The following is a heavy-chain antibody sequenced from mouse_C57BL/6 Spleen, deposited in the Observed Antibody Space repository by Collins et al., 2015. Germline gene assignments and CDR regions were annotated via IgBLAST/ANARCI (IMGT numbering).Heavy chain of an antibody. J-gene: IGHJ2*01. V-gene: IGHV8-12*01. CDR3: ARSPITTVVDY. D-gene: IGHD1-1*01. CDR2: IYWDDDK. CDR1: GFSLSTSGMG. Sequence: QVTLKESGPGILQPSQTLSLTCSFSGFSLSTSGMGVSWIRQPSGKGLEWLAHIYWDDDKRYNPSLKSRLTISKDTSRNQVFLKITSVDTADTATYYCARSPITTVVDYGGQGTTLTVSS.